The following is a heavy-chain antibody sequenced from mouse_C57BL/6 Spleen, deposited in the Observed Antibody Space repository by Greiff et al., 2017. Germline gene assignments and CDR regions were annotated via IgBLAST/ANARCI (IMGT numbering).Heavy chain of an antibody. Sequence: QVQLKESGPGILQSSQTLSLTCSFSGFSLSTSGMGVSWIRQPSGKGLEWLAHIYWDDDKRYNPSLKSRLTISKDTSRNQVFLKITSVDTADTATYYCAREKDDYDVWYAMDYWGQGTSVTVSS. V-gene: IGHV8-12*01. CDR2: IYWDDDK. J-gene: IGHJ4*01. CDR3: AREKDDYDVWYAMDY. D-gene: IGHD2-4*01. CDR1: GFSLSTSGMG.